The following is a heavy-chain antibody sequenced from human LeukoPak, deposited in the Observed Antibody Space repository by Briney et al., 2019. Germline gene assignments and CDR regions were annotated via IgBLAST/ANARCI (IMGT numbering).Heavy chain of an antibody. CDR3: ARVERLGYEDY. CDR1: GASISSSY. D-gene: IGHD2-15*01. CDR2: TSHSGST. V-gene: IGHV4-34*01. Sequence: PSETLSLTCTVSGASISSSYWSWIRQPPGKGLEWIGETSHSGSTNYNPSLESRVTISADTSKNQFSLKLTSVTAADTAVYYCARVERLGYEDYWGQGTLVTVSS. J-gene: IGHJ4*02.